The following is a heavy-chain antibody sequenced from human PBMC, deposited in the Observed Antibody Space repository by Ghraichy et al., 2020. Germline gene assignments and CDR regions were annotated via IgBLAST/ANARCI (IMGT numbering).Heavy chain of an antibody. CDR1: GYSFTSYW. J-gene: IGHJ3*02. CDR2: IYPGDSDT. D-gene: IGHD3-22*01. CDR3: ATENKYYYDAPDGFDI. V-gene: IGHV5-51*01. Sequence: GGSLNISCKGSGYSFTSYWIGWVRQMPGKGLEWMGIIYPGDSDTRYSPSFQGQVTISADKSISTAYLQWSSLKASDTAMYYCATENKYYYDAPDGFDIWGQGTMVTVSS.